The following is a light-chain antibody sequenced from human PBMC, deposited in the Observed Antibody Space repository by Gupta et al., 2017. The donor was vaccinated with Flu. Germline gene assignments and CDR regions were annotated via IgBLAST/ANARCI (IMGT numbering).Light chain of an antibody. CDR1: SDSNKY. V-gene: IGKV3-20*01. J-gene: IGKJ4*01. CDR2: DAS. CDR3: QQCGSWPLT. Sequence: GETTPLCWRAQSDSNKYLAWYQQKAGQAPRFLIFDASKRATGIPARFSGSGSGTDFTLTISSLEPEDFAVYYCQQCGSWPLTFGGGTKVEIK.